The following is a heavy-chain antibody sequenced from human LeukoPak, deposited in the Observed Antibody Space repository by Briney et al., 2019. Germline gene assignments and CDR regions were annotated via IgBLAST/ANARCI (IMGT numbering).Heavy chain of an antibody. CDR2: ISGSGGST. Sequence: GGSPRLSCAASGFTFSSYAMSWVRQAPGKGLEWVSAISGSGGSTYYADSVKGRFTISRDNSKNTLYLQMNSLRAEDTAVYYCAKEEYYYDSSGYYDYWGQGTLVTVSS. CDR1: GFTFSSYA. D-gene: IGHD3-22*01. J-gene: IGHJ4*02. V-gene: IGHV3-23*01. CDR3: AKEEYYYDSSGYYDY.